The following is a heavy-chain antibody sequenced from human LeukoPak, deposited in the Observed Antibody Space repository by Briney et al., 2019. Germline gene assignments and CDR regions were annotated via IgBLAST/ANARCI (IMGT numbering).Heavy chain of an antibody. V-gene: IGHV3-11*03. CDR1: GFTFSDYY. CDR3: ASSSSGWYYYGMDV. Sequence: GGSPRLSCAASGFTFSDYYMSWIRQAPGKGLEWVSYISSSSSYTNYADSVKGRFTISRDNSKNTLYLQMNSLRAEDTAVYYCASSSSGWYYYGMDVWGKGTTVTVSS. J-gene: IGHJ6*04. CDR2: ISSSSSYT. D-gene: IGHD6-19*01.